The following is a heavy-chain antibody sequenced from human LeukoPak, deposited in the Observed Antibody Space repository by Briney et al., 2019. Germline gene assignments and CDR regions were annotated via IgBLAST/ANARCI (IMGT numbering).Heavy chain of an antibody. V-gene: IGHV3-7*03. CDR3: ARGGGLDV. Sequence: GGSLRLSCAASGFTFSSYWMNWARQASGKGLEWVASINHNGNVNYYVDSVKGRFTISRGNAKNSLYLQMSNLRAEDTAVYFCARGGGLDVWGQGATVTVSS. CDR1: GFTFSSYW. J-gene: IGHJ6*02. D-gene: IGHD3-16*01. CDR2: INHNGNVN.